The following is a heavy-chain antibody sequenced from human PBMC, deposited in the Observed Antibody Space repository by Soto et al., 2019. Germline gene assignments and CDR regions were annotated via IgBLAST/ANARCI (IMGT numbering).Heavy chain of an antibody. CDR3: AKVFTLAQDVFIWDY. V-gene: IGHV3-23*01. Sequence: PGGSLRLSCAAFGFTFSSYAMSWVRQAPGKGLEWVSAISGSGGSTYYADSVKGRFTISRDNSKNTLYLQMNSLRAEDTAVYYCAKVFTLAQDVFIWDYWGQGTLVTVSS. CDR2: ISGSGGST. J-gene: IGHJ4*02. D-gene: IGHD3-10*01. CDR1: GFTFSSYA.